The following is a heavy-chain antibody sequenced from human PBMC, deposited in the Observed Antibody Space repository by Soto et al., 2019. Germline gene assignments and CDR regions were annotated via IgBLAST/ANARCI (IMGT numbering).Heavy chain of an antibody. CDR1: GYTFTSYA. D-gene: IGHD3-3*01. V-gene: IGHV1-3*01. CDR3: AFVEWLHLWKYDY. CDR2: INAGNGNT. Sequence: ASVKVSCKASGYTFTSYAMHWVLQAPGQRLEWMGWINAGNGNTKYSQKFQGRVTITRDTSASTAYMELSSLRSEDTAVYYCAFVEWLHLWKYDYWGQGTLVTVSS. J-gene: IGHJ4*02.